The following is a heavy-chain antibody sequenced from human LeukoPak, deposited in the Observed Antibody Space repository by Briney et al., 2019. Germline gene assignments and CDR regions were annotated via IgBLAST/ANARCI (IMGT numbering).Heavy chain of an antibody. Sequence: SETLSLTCAGYVGSFSGYYWSWIRQPPGKGLEWIGEINHSGSTNYNPSLKSRVTISVDTSKNQFSLKLSSATAADTAVYYCARDKKDWGQGTLVTVSS. CDR1: VGSFSGYY. CDR3: ARDKKD. V-gene: IGHV4-34*01. CDR2: INHSGST. J-gene: IGHJ4*02.